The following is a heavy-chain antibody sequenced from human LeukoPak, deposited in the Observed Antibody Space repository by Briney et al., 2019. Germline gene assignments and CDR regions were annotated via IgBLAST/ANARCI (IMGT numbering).Heavy chain of an antibody. CDR1: GYTFTSYG. V-gene: IGHV1-18*01. J-gene: IGHJ6*03. CDR3: AREKIVVVPAAIVGYYYYMDV. CDR2: ISAYNGNT. D-gene: IGHD2-2*02. Sequence: ASVKVSCKASGYTFTSYGMSWVRQAPAQGLEWMGWISAYNGNTNYAQKLQGRVTMITDTSTSTAYMELRSLRSDDTAVYYCAREKIVVVPAAIVGYYYYMDVWGKGTTFTVSS.